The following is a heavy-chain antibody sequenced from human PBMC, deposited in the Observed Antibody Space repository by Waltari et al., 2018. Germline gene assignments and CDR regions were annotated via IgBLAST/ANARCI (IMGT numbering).Heavy chain of an antibody. CDR2: TYYSGSA. V-gene: IGHV4-39*01. J-gene: IGHJ4*02. Sequence: QLQMQESGPGLVKPSETLSLTCTVSGDSITNSGYYWGWIRQPPGKGLEWIGSTYYSGSAYYTPSLKSRVTISVNTSKNQFSLELTSLTAADTAVYYCARQGVSSRSFDYWGQGSLVTVSS. D-gene: IGHD2-8*01. CDR3: ARQGVSSRSFDY. CDR1: GDSITNSGYY.